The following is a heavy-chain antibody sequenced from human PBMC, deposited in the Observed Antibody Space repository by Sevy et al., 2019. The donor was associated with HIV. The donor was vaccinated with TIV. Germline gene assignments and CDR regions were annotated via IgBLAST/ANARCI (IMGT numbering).Heavy chain of an antibody. D-gene: IGHD3-22*01. J-gene: IGHJ4*02. V-gene: IGHV3-23*01. CDR3: AKRDSSDLYTGVSVFDS. Sequence: GGSLRLSCAASGFTFSNYAMNWVRQAPGKGLEWVSGISATGESTYYADSVKGHFTISRDNSRKPPYLQMNSLRAEDTAVYYGAKRDSSDLYTGVSVFDSWGLGTLVTVSS. CDR1: GFTFSNYA. CDR2: ISATGEST.